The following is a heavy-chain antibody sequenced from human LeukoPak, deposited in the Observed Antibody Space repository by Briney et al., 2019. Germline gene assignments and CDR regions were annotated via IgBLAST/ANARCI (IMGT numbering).Heavy chain of an antibody. CDR1: GFTFSDYY. CDR3: ARDWPTVTTSAFDI. CDR2: ISSSGSTI. D-gene: IGHD4-17*01. J-gene: IGHJ3*02. V-gene: IGHV3-11*01. Sequence: GGSQRLSCAASGFTFSDYYMSWIRQAPGKGLEWVSYISSSGSTIYYADSVKGRFTISRDNAKNSLYLQMNSLRAEDTAVYYCARDWPTVTTSAFDIWGQGTMVTVSS.